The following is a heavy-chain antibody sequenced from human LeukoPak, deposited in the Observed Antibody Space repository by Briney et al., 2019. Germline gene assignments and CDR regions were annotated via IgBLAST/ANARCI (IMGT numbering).Heavy chain of an antibody. V-gene: IGHV3-74*01. CDR3: ARGMILEWLLLRAPVDS. CDR2: ISPTGSTT. Sequence: PGGSLRLSCAASGFSFSGHWMHWARQLPGKGLVWVSRISPTGSTTSYADSVKGRFTISRDNSKNTLFLQINSLRAEDTAVYYCARGMILEWLLLRAPVDSWGQGTLVTVSS. J-gene: IGHJ4*02. D-gene: IGHD3-3*01. CDR1: GFSFSGHW.